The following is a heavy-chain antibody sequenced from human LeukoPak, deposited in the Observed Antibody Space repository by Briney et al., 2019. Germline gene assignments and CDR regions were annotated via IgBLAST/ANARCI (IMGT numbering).Heavy chain of an antibody. J-gene: IGHJ4*02. CDR3: ASYPTKVGAYDY. CDR1: GGSISSGGYY. D-gene: IGHD1-26*01. CDR2: IYHSGST. V-gene: IGHV4-30-2*01. Sequence: SQTLSLTCTVSGGSISSGGYYWSWIRQPPGKGLEWIGYIYHSGSTYYNPSLKSRVTISVDRSKNQFSLKLSSVTAADTAVYYCASYPTKVGAYDYWGQGTLVTVSS.